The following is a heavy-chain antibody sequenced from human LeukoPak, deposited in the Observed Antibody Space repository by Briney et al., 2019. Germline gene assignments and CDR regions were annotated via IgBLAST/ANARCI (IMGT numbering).Heavy chain of an antibody. CDR3: AKDPGGSHRNWFDP. J-gene: IGHJ5*02. V-gene: IGHV3-30*18. D-gene: IGHD1-26*01. CDR2: ISYDGSNK. CDR1: GYTFSSYG. Sequence: PGGSLRLSCAASGYTFSSYGMPWVRQAPGKGLEWVAVISYDGSNKYYADSVKGRFTISRDNSKNTLYLQMNSLIAEDTAVYYCAKDPGGSHRNWFDPWGQGTLVTVSS.